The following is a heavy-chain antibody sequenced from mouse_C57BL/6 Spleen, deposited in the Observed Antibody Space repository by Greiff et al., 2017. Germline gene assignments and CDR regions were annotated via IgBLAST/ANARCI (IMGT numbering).Heavy chain of an antibody. CDR2: IDPETGGT. J-gene: IGHJ2*01. V-gene: IGHV1-15*01. Sequence: QVQLQQSGAELVRPGASVTLSCKASGYTFTDYEMHWVKQTPVHGLEWLGAIDPETGGTAYNQKFKGKAILTADKSSSTAYMELRSLTSEDSAVYYCTGGNYRFDYWGQGTTLTVSS. CDR1: GYTFTDYE. CDR3: TGGNYRFDY. D-gene: IGHD2-1*01.